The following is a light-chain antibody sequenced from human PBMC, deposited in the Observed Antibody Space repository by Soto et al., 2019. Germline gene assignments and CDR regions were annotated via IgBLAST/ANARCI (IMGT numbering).Light chain of an antibody. Sequence: EIVLTQSPGTLSLSPGDRATLSCRASQSVGSNYLAWYQQKPGQAPRLLIYGASSRAPGIPDRFSGSGSGTDFTLTINRLEPEDFAVYYCQQYGGSPSTFGQGTKVEIE. CDR3: QQYGGSPST. J-gene: IGKJ2*01. V-gene: IGKV3-20*01. CDR2: GAS. CDR1: QSVGSNY.